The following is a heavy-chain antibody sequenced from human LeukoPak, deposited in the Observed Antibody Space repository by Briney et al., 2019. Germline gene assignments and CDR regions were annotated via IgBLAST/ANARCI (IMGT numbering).Heavy chain of an antibody. Sequence: LRLSCAASGFTFSSYAMSWVRQAPGKGLEWIGYIYYSGSTYYNPSLKSRVTISVDTSKNQFSLKLSSVTAADTAVYYCARVRYCSSTSCYTHDYWGQGTLVTVSS. CDR1: GFTFSSYA. J-gene: IGHJ4*02. CDR3: ARVRYCSSTSCYTHDY. V-gene: IGHV4-31*02. D-gene: IGHD2-2*02. CDR2: IYYSGST.